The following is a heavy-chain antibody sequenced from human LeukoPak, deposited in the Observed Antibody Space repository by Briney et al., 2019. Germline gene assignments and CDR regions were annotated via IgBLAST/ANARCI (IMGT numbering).Heavy chain of an antibody. D-gene: IGHD2-8*01. CDR2: ISAYNGNT. Sequence: GASVKVSCKASGYTFTSYGISWVRQAPGQGLEWMGWISAYNGNTNYAQKLQGRVTMTTDTSTSTAYMELRSLRSDDTAVYYCARDLEAYCTNGVCHTPFDYWGQGTLVTVSS. CDR3: ARDLEAYCTNGVCHTPFDY. V-gene: IGHV1-18*01. J-gene: IGHJ4*02. CDR1: GYTFTSYG.